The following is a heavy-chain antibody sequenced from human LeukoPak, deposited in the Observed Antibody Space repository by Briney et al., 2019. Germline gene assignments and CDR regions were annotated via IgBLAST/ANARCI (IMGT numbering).Heavy chain of an antibody. CDR1: GYTFTGYY. D-gene: IGHD6-19*01. Sequence: GASVKVSCKASGYTFTGYYMHWVRQAPGQGLEWMGIINPSGGSTSYAQKFQGRVTMTRDTSTSTVYMELSSLRSEDTAVYYCARGYSSGWYSVYFDYWGQGTLVTVSS. V-gene: IGHV1-46*01. CDR3: ARGYSSGWYSVYFDY. CDR2: INPSGGST. J-gene: IGHJ4*02.